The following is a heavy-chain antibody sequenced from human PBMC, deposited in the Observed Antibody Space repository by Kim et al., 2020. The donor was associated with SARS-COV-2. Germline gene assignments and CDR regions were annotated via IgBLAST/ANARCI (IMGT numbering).Heavy chain of an antibody. CDR2: ISSSSSYI. J-gene: IGHJ4*02. CDR1: GFTFSSYS. CDR3: ARDLLDSSGIRGHDY. D-gene: IGHD3-22*01. Sequence: GGSLRLSCAASGFTFSSYSMNWVRQAPGKGLEWVSSISSSSSYIYYADSVKGRFTISRDNAKNSLYLQMNSLRAEDTAVYYCARDLLDSSGIRGHDYWGQGTLVTVSS. V-gene: IGHV3-21*01.